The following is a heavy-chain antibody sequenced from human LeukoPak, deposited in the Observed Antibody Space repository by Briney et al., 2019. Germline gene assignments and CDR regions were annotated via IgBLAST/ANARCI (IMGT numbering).Heavy chain of an antibody. J-gene: IGHJ4*02. V-gene: IGHV3-23*05. CDR1: GFIFRNYG. CDR2: VDTSGTST. CDR3: AKAVAGTFSDY. D-gene: IGHD6-19*01. Sequence: GGSLRLSCAASGFIFRNYGMSWVRQAPGKGLEWVSAVDTSGTSTYYADSVKGRFTISRDNSKNTFYLQMSSLRVEDTAVYYCAKAVAGTFSDYWGQGTLVTVSS.